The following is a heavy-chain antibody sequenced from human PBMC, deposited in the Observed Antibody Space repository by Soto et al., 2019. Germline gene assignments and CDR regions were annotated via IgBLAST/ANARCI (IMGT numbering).Heavy chain of an antibody. CDR2: IIPIFGTA. Sequence: QVQLVQSGAEVKKPGSSVKVSCKASGGTFSSYAISWVRQAPGQGLEWMGGIIPIFGTANYAQKFQGRVTITADESTSTAYVDLRSLRSEDTAVYYCARGPQGSSSWYWYFDLWGSGTLVSVSS. CDR1: GGTFSSYA. CDR3: ARGPQGSSSWYWYFDL. J-gene: IGHJ2*01. V-gene: IGHV1-69*01. D-gene: IGHD6-13*01.